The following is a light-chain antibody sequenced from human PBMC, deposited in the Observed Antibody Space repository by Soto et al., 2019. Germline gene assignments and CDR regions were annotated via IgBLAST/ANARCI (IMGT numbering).Light chain of an antibody. CDR2: AAS. V-gene: IGKV1-12*01. J-gene: IGKJ4*01. Sequence: DIQITQSPSSVSASVGDRVTITCRASQDISSWLAWYQQKPGKAPELLIYAASSLQSGVPSRFSGSGSGTHFTLTISSLQPEDFATYYCQQADSFPLTFGGGTKVEIK. CDR1: QDISSW. CDR3: QQADSFPLT.